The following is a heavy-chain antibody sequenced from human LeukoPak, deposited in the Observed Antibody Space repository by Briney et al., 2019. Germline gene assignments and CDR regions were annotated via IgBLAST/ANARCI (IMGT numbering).Heavy chain of an antibody. D-gene: IGHD3-9*01. J-gene: IGHJ5*02. CDR2: IYYSGST. V-gene: IGHV4-59*12. Sequence: SETLSLTCTVSGGSISSYYWSWIRQPPGKGLEWIGYIYYSGSTNYNPSLKSRVTISADTSKNQFSLKLSSVTAADTAVYYCARDLSYYDILTGYQNWFDPWGQGTLVTVSS. CDR1: GGSISSYY. CDR3: ARDLSYYDILTGYQNWFDP.